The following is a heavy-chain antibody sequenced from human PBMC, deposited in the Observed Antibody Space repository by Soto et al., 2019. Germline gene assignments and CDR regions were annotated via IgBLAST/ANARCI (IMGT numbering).Heavy chain of an antibody. CDR3: ARGRGHGGWFDP. CDR1: GGSFSGYY. D-gene: IGHD3-10*01. J-gene: IGHJ5*02. V-gene: IGHV4-34*01. Sequence: QVQLQQWGAGLLKPSETLSLTCAVYGGSFSGYYWSWIRQPPGKGLEWIGEINHSGSTNYNPSLKGRVTISVDTSKNQFSLKLSSVTAADTAVYYCARGRGHGGWFDPWGQGTLVTVSS. CDR2: INHSGST.